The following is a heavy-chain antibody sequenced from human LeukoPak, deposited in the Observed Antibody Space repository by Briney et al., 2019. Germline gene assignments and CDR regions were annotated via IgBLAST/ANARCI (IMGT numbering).Heavy chain of an antibody. J-gene: IGHJ4*02. D-gene: IGHD2-21*01. Sequence: PGGSLRLSCAASGFTFSDYYMSWIRQAPGKGLEWVSSIDKIGVGTYYADSVRGRFTISRDNSKNTLFLQMNSLRAEDSAVYYCVKDYVVGSIDYWGQGTLVTVSS. V-gene: IGHV3-23*01. CDR2: IDKIGVGT. CDR3: VKDYVVGSIDY. CDR1: GFTFSDYY.